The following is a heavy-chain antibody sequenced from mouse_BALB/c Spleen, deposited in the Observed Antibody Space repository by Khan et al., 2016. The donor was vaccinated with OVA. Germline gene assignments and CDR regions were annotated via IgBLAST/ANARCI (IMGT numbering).Heavy chain of an antibody. CDR1: GYTFTSYT. J-gene: IGHJ3*01. Sequence: QVQLQQSGAELARPGASVKMSCKASGYTFTSYTVHWIKERPGQGLEWIGYINPSNGYTNYNQRFKDKVTLTTDKSSTTAYLQLSSLTSDDSAVYNSVRDGSYHRNDGWFAYWGQGTLVTVSA. V-gene: IGHV1-4*01. CDR3: VRDGSYHRNDGWFAY. D-gene: IGHD2-14*01. CDR2: INPSNGYT.